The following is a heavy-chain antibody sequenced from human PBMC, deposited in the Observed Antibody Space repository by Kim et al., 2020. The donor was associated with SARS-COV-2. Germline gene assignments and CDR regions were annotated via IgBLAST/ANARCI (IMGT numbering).Heavy chain of an antibody. CDR2: ISYDGSNK. CDR3: AKDIGYSYGFYYGMDV. J-gene: IGHJ6*01. V-gene: IGHV3-30*18. CDR1: GFTFSSYG. D-gene: IGHD5-18*01. Sequence: GGSLRLSCAASGFTFSSYGMHWVRQAPGKGLEWVAVISYDGSNKYYADSVKGRFTISRDNSKNTLYLQMNSLRAEDTAVYYCAKDIGYSYGFYYGMDVWG.